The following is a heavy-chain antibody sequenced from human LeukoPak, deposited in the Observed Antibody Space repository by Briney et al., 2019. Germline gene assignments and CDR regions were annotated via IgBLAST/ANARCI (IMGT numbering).Heavy chain of an antibody. CDR3: VRVWGDYGDPRDAFDI. Sequence: SETLSLTCTVSGGSISSSSYFWGWIRQPPGKGLEWIGSIYYSGSTYYNPSLKSRVRISVDTSKNQFSLKLSSVTAADTAIYYCVRVWGDYGDPRDAFDIWGQGTMVTVSS. CDR1: GGSISSSSYF. D-gene: IGHD4-17*01. J-gene: IGHJ3*02. CDR2: IYYSGST. V-gene: IGHV4-39*07.